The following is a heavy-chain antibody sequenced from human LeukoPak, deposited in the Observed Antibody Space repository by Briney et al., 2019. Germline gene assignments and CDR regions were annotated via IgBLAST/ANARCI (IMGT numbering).Heavy chain of an antibody. D-gene: IGHD3-22*01. CDR1: GGTFSSYA. CDR2: IIPIFGTA. Sequence: ASVKVSCKASGGTFSSYAISWVRQAPGQGLEWMGRIIPIFGTANYAQKFQGRVTITTDESTSTAYMELSSLRSEDTAVYYCAIVTIMIVVVPSRGRAFDIWGQGTMVTDSS. V-gene: IGHV1-69*05. J-gene: IGHJ3*02. CDR3: AIVTIMIVVVPSRGRAFDI.